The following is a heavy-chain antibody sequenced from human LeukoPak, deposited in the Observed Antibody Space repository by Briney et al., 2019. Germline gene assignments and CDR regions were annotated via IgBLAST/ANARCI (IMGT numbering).Heavy chain of an antibody. CDR1: GFTFSEYA. J-gene: IGHJ3*02. CDR2: VSSGGETT. V-gene: IGHV3-23*01. CDR3: AKDSIARNGVYDAFDI. D-gene: IGHD2-8*01. Sequence: GGSLRLSCVASGFTFSEYAMSWVRQAPGKGLEWVAGVSSGGETTYYADSVKGHLTISRDNSKNTLYLQMNSLRAEDTALFYCAKDSIARNGVYDAFDIWGQGTKVTVSS.